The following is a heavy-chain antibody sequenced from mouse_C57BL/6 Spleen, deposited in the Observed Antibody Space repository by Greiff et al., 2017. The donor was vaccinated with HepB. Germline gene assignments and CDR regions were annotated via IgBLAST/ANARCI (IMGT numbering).Heavy chain of an antibody. Sequence: EVQLQQSGAELVRPGASVKLSCTASGFNIKDYYMHWVKQRPEQGLEWIGRIDPEDGDTEYAPKFQGKATMTADTSSNTAYLQLSSLTSEDTAVYYYTTFITTVGARTSFAYWGQGTLVTVSA. D-gene: IGHD1-1*01. J-gene: IGHJ3*01. V-gene: IGHV14-1*01. CDR3: TTFITTVGARTSFAY. CDR2: IDPEDGDT. CDR1: GFNIKDYY.